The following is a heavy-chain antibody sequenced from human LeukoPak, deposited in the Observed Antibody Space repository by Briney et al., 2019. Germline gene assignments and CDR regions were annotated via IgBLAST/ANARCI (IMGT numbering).Heavy chain of an antibody. CDR1: GFSLTTGVS. Sequence: SGPTLVNPTQTLTLTCTFSGFSLTTGVSVGWIRQPPGNALEWLALTLWDDEKHYTPSLKNRLTITKDTSKNQVVLTMTNMDPVDTATYYCARRDRYYFGSGSYAYHFDSWGQGTLVTVSS. V-gene: IGHV2-5*02. D-gene: IGHD3-10*01. CDR3: ARRDRYYFGSGSYAYHFDS. J-gene: IGHJ4*02. CDR2: TLWDDEK.